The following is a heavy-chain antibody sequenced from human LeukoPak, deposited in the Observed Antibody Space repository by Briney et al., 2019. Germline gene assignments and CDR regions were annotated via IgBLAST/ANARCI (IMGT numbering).Heavy chain of an antibody. J-gene: IGHJ4*02. CDR2: IWYDGSKR. D-gene: IGHD3-3*01. CDR1: GFTFSSYG. V-gene: IGHV3-33*01. CDR3: AREASGYYRDF. Sequence: GGSLRLSCAASGFTFSSYGMHWVRQAPGKGLEWVAVIWYDGSKREYGDSVKGRFTVSRDDSKNTLYLQMNSLRVEDTAVYYCAREASGYYRDFWGQGTLVTVSS.